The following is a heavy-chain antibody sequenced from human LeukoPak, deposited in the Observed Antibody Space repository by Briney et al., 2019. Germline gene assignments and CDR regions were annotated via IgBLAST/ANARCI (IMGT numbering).Heavy chain of an antibody. CDR3: ARSYYDSTTYYPGDY. CDR1: GFTFRSFA. Sequence: PGTSLRLSCAASGFTFRSFAMHWVRQTPGKGLEWVAVISYDGSNKYYADSVKGRFTISRDNSENTLFLQMNSLRAEDTALYYCARSYYDSTTYYPGDYWGQGTLVTVSS. D-gene: IGHD3-22*01. J-gene: IGHJ4*02. V-gene: IGHV3-30-3*01. CDR2: ISYDGSNK.